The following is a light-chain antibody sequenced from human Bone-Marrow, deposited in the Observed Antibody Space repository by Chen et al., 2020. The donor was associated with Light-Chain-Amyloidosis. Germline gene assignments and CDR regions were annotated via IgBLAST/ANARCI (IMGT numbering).Light chain of an antibody. J-gene: IGKJ4*01. CDR2: GSS. V-gene: IGKV3-20*01. Sequence: EIVLTQSPGTLSLSQGEGANLSRRASQTISSNYLTWYQQKFGQAPRLLIYGSSSRATGIPDRFTGSGSVTEFSLTINRLEPEAFAMYYCQQYGTSPLTFGGGTKVEIK. CDR3: QQYGTSPLT. CDR1: QTISSNY.